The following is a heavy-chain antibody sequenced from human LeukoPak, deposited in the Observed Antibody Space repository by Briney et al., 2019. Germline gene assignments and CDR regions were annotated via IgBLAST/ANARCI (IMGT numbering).Heavy chain of an antibody. Sequence: GGSLRLSCAASGFTFDDYGMSWVRQAPGKGLEWVSGINWNGGSTGYADSVKGRFTISRDNAKNSLYLQMNSLKTEDTAVYYCTTEGGYCSGGSCYSGSVGGQGTLVTVSS. J-gene: IGHJ4*02. V-gene: IGHV3-20*04. CDR2: INWNGGST. D-gene: IGHD2-15*01. CDR3: TTEGGYCSGGSCYSGSV. CDR1: GFTFDDYG.